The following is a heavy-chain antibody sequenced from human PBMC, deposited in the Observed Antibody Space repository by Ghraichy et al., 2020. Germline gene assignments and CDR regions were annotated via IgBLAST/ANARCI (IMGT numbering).Heavy chain of an antibody. J-gene: IGHJ4*02. D-gene: IGHD4-17*01. Sequence: GEYLNISCAASGFTVSSTYMAWFRQAPGKGLDWVSITQSDGTRYHGDSVKGRFIVSKDTSQNTLYLQMNSLRVEDTAVYYCAKKRADFGDHSYFDYWGQGTLVTVSS. CDR1: GFTVSSTY. V-gene: IGHV3-53*01. CDR2: TQSDGTR. CDR3: AKKRADFGDHSYFDY.